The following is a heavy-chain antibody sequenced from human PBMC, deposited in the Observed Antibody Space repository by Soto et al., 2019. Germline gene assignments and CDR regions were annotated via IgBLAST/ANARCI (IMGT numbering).Heavy chain of an antibody. Sequence: EVQLVESGGGLVQPGGSLRLSCAASGFTFSSYEMNWVRQAPGKGLEWVSYISSSGSTIYYADSVKGRFTISRDNAKNSLYLQMNSLRAEDTAVYYCAREISATVVTLCGMDVWGQGTTVTVSS. CDR1: GFTFSSYE. D-gene: IGHD4-17*01. V-gene: IGHV3-48*03. CDR2: ISSSGSTI. CDR3: AREISATVVTLCGMDV. J-gene: IGHJ6*02.